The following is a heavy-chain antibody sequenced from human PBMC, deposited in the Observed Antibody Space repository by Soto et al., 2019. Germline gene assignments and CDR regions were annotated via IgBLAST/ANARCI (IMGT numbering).Heavy chain of an antibody. J-gene: IGHJ4*02. CDR2: INAGNGNT. V-gene: IGHV1-3*01. D-gene: IGHD3-22*01. CDR3: ARDSEPKGAPRGSSGYSDFDY. CDR1: AYTFTSYA. Sequence: ASVKVSYKGSAYTFTSYAMHWVRQAPGQRLEWMGWINAGNGNTKYSQKFQGRVTITRDTSASTAYMELSSLRAEDTAVYYCARDSEPKGAPRGSSGYSDFDYWGQGTLVTVSS.